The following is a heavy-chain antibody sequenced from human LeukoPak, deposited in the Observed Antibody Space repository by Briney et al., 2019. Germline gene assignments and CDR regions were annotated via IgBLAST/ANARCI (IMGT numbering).Heavy chain of an antibody. CDR2: IHYSGST. V-gene: IGHV4-59*01. CDR3: ARGSSGYRFDC. Sequence: SETLSLTCTVSGGSISSFYWSWIRQPPGKGLGWIGYIHYSGSTNYNPSLKSRVTISVDTSKNQFSLNLSSVTAADTAVYYCARGSSGYRFDCWGQGTLVTVSS. D-gene: IGHD3-22*01. CDR1: GGSISSFY. J-gene: IGHJ4*02.